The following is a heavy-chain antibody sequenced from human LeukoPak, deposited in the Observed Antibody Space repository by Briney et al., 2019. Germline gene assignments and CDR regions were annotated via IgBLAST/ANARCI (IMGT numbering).Heavy chain of an antibody. V-gene: IGHV3-11*05. CDR1: GFTFSDHY. Sequence: GGSLRLSCAASGFTFSDHYMAWIRQAPGKGLEWVSYITSSSGYTNYADSVKGRFTISRDNAKNSLYLQMNSLRAEDTAVYYCARDGVGAGTIASAGSDYWGQGTLITVSS. CDR3: ARDGVGAGTIASAGSDY. CDR2: ITSSSGYT. D-gene: IGHD6-13*01. J-gene: IGHJ4*02.